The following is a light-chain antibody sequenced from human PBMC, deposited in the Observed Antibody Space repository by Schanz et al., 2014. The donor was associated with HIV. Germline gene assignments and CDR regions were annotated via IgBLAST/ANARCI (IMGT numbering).Light chain of an antibody. J-gene: IGKJ4*01. CDR1: QTVSSSY. CDR3: QQYVTSTRIT. Sequence: EIVLTQSPGTLSLSPGERATLSCRASQTVSSSYLAWYQQKPGQAPRLLIYGASKRATGIPPRFSGSGSGTDFTLTISRLEPEDSAVYYCQQYVTSTRITFGGGTKVEIK. V-gene: IGKV3-20*01. CDR2: GAS.